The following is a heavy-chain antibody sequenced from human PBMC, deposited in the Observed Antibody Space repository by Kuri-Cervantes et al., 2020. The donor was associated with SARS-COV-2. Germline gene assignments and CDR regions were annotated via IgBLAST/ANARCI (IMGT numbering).Heavy chain of an antibody. CDR3: TRGGYSSSWYSDY. D-gene: IGHD6-13*01. J-gene: IGHJ4*02. Sequence: GGSLRLSCAASGFTFSSYSMNWDRQAPGKGLEWVSSISSSSSYIYYADSVKGRFTISRDNAKNSLYLQMNSLRAEDTAVYYCTRGGYSSSWYSDYWGQGTLVTVSS. V-gene: IGHV3-21*01. CDR1: GFTFSSYS. CDR2: ISSSSSYI.